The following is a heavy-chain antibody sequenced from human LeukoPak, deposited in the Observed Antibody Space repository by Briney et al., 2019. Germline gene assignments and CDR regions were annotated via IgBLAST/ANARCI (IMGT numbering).Heavy chain of an antibody. D-gene: IGHD3-22*01. CDR1: GYSFTSYW. CDR2: IYPGDSDT. J-gene: IGHJ4*02. Sequence: GESLKISCKGSGYSFTSYWIGWVRQMPGKDLEWMGIIYPGDSDTRYSPSFQGQVTISADKSISPAYLQWSSLKASDTAMYYCARLDSRYYDSSGPLDYWGQGTLVTVSS. V-gene: IGHV5-51*01. CDR3: ARLDSRYYDSSGPLDY.